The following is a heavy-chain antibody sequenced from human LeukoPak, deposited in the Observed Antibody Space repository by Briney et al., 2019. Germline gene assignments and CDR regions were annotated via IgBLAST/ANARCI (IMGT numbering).Heavy chain of an antibody. Sequence: PGGSLRLSCAASGFTFSSYAMSWVRQAPGKGLEWVSAISGSGGSTYYADSVKGRFTISRDNSKNTLYLQMNSLRAEDTAVYYCANRFDSVLRYFDWFFDYWGQGTLVTVSS. V-gene: IGHV3-23*01. CDR1: GFTFSSYA. CDR2: ISGSGGST. J-gene: IGHJ4*02. D-gene: IGHD3-9*01. CDR3: ANRFDSVLRYFDWFFDY.